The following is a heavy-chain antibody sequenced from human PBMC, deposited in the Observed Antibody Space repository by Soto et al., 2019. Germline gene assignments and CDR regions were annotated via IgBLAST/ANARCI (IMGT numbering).Heavy chain of an antibody. J-gene: IGHJ5*02. CDR2: INPDGSDT. CDR1: GFTFSSYW. CDR3: GRAAAGGPNWFDP. Sequence: EVQLVESGGGLVQPGGSLTLSCTASGFTFSSYWMHWVRQAPGKGLVWVARINPDGSDTYTADSVIGRFTISRDNAKNTLYLHMKRIIAEDAAVHYCGRAAAGGPNWFDPLGQGSLVTFS. V-gene: IGHV3-74*01. D-gene: IGHD6-13*01.